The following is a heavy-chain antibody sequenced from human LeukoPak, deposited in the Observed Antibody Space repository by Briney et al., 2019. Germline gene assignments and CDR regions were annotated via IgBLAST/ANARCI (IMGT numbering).Heavy chain of an antibody. CDR1: GFTFSSYG. V-gene: IGHV3-30*18. D-gene: IGHD2-15*01. J-gene: IGHJ2*01. CDR2: ILYDGGNI. CDR3: AKDYCSGGSCYHYWYFDL. Sequence: GGSLRLSCAASGFTFSSYGMHWVRQAPGKGLEWVAFILYDGGNIYYADSVKGRFTISRDNSKTTLYLQMNSLRAEDTAVYYCAKDYCSGGSCYHYWYFDLWGRGTRVTVSS.